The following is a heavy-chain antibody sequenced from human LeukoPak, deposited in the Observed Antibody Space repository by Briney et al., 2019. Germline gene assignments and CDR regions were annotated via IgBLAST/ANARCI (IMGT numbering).Heavy chain of an antibody. CDR3: RRRTSYDTLTGYTYWYFDL. CDR2: TSYSGST. J-gene: IGHJ2*01. D-gene: IGHD3-9*01. V-gene: IGHV4-59*01. Sequence: SSETLSLTCTVSGGSISSYYWSWIRQPPGRGLEWIGYTSYSGSTDYNPSLRSRVTLSVDTSKNQLSLKLSSVTAADTAVYYCRRRTSYDTLTGYTYWYFDLWGRGTLVTVSS. CDR1: GGSISSYY.